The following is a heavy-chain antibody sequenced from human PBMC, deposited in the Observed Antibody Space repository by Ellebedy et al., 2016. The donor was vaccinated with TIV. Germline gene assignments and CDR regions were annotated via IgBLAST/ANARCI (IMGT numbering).Heavy chain of an antibody. CDR1: GFTFSSYS. Sequence: GESLKISCAASGFTFSSYSMNWVRQAPGKGLEWVSSISSSSSYIHYADSVKGRFTISRDNAKNSLYLQMNSLRADDTAVYYCAKPPSGYGMGYFDYWGQGTLVTVSS. V-gene: IGHV3-21*04. D-gene: IGHD3-22*01. CDR2: ISSSSSYI. CDR3: AKPPSGYGMGYFDY. J-gene: IGHJ4*02.